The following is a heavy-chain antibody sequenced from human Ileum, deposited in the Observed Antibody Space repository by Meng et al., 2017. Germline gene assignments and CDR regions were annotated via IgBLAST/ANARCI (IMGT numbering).Heavy chain of an antibody. CDR3: AKNGAYCLES. J-gene: IGHJ4*02. CDR1: GGSISSGTW. V-gene: IGHV4-4*02. CDR2: FHPGSGA. Sequence: QVHRQESGPGLVRPSGTLSLTCAVSGGSISSGTWWSWVRQPPGKGLQWIGEFHPGSGATYNPSLKARVTISVDTSMQQFSLQLTSVTAADTAVYYCAKNGAYCLESWGQGTLVTVSS. D-gene: IGHD2-21*01.